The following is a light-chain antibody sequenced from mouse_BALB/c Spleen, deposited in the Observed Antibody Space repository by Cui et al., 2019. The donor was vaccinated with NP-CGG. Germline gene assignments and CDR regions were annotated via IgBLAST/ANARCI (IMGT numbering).Light chain of an antibody. J-gene: IGLJ1*01. CDR1: TRAVTTNNY. CDR2: GTN. V-gene: IGLV1*01. Sequence: QAVVTQESALTTSPGGKVTLTCRSSTRAVTTNNYANGVQEKPDHLSTGLIGGTNNRAPGVPARFSGSLIGDKAALTITGAHTEDEAIYFCALWYSNHWVFGGGTKLTVL. CDR3: ALWYSNHWV.